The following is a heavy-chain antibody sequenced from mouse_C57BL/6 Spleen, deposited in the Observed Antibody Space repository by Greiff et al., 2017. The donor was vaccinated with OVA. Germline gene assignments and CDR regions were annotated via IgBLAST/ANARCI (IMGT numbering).Heavy chain of an antibody. CDR2: ISDGGSYT. J-gene: IGHJ3*01. D-gene: IGHD2-4*01. CDR1: GFTFSSYA. CDR3: ARDPSYDYDDGPFAY. V-gene: IGHV5-4*01. Sequence: VESGGGLVKPGGSLKLSCAASGFTFSSYAMSWVRQTPEKRLEWVATISDGGSYTYYPDNVKGRFTISRDNAKNNLYLQMSHLKSEDTAMYYCARDPSYDYDDGPFAYWGQGTLVTVSA.